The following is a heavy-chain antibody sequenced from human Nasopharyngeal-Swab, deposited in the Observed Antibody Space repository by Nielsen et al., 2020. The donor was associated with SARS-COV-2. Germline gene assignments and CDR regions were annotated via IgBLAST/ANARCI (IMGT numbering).Heavy chain of an antibody. CDR3: ARQEYLNWFEP. Sequence: SETLSLTCTVSGGSISSSSYYWGWIRQPPGKGLEWIGSIYYSGSTYYNPSLKSRVTISVDTSKNQFSLKLSSVTAADTAVYYCARQEYLNWFEPWGQGTLVTVSS. J-gene: IGHJ5*02. CDR2: IYYSGST. CDR1: GGSISSSSYY. V-gene: IGHV4-39*01. D-gene: IGHD6-6*01.